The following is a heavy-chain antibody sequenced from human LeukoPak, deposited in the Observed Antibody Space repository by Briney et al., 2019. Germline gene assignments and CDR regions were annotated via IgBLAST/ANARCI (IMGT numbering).Heavy chain of an antibody. CDR3: ARGSDLRDAFDI. CDR2: IIPILGIA. J-gene: IGHJ3*02. V-gene: IGHV1-69*04. D-gene: IGHD2-21*02. CDR1: GGTFSSYA. Sequence: ASVKVSCKASGGTFSSYAISWVRQAPGQGLEWMGRIIPILGIANYAQKFQGRVTITADKSTSTAHMELSSLRSEDTAVYYCARGSDLRDAFDIWGQGTMVTVSS.